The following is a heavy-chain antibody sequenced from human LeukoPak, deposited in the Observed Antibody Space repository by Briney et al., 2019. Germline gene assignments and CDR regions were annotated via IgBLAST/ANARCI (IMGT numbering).Heavy chain of an antibody. D-gene: IGHD3-10*01. CDR1: GYTFTGYY. Sequence: ASVKVSCKASGYTFTGYYMHWVRQAPGQGIEWMGWINPNSGGTNYAQKFQGRVTMTRDTSISTAYMELSRLRSDDTAVYYCARDLYGSGSSPTGFDPWGQGTLVTVSS. CDR3: ARDLYGSGSSPTGFDP. V-gene: IGHV1-2*02. CDR2: INPNSGGT. J-gene: IGHJ5*02.